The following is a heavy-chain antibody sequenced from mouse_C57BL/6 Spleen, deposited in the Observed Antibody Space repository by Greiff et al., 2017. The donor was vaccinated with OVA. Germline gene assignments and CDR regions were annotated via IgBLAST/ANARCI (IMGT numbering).Heavy chain of an antibody. CDR2: ISDGGSYT. J-gene: IGHJ4*01. V-gene: IGHV5-4*01. CDR1: GFTFSSYA. D-gene: IGHD1-1*01. CDR3: ARDTTVVARNAMDY. Sequence: EVQVVESGGGLVKPGGSLKLSCAASGFTFSSYAMSWVRQTPEKRLEWVATISDGGSYTYYPDNVKGRFTISRDNAKNTLYLQMSHLKSEDTAMYYCARDTTVVARNAMDYWGQGTSVTVAS.